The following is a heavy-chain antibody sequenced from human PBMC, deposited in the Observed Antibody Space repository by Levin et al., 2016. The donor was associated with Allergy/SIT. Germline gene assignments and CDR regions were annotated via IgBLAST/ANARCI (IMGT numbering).Heavy chain of an antibody. D-gene: IGHD7-27*01. CDR1: GFTFSPYA. V-gene: IGHV3-30*04. Sequence: GESLKISCAASGFTFSPYAMHWVRQAPGKGLECVALISHDEKTKNYADSVRGRFTISRDNSKNTLYLQMNSLRVEDTALYYCARDALGSIDYWGQGTLVTVSS. CDR3: ARDALGSIDY. CDR2: ISHDEKTK. J-gene: IGHJ4*02.